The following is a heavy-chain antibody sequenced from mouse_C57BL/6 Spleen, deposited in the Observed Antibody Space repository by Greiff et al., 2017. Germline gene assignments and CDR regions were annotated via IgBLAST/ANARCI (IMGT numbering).Heavy chain of an antibody. J-gene: IGHJ4*01. CDR2: ISAGGSYT. CDR1: GFTFSSYA. V-gene: IGHV5-4*01. D-gene: IGHD2-10*02. CDR3: ARDPERDGYGKPAMDY. Sequence: EVQVVESGGGLVKPGGSLKLSCAASGFTFSSYAMSWVRQTPEKRLEWVATISAGGSYTYYPDNVKGRFTISRDNAKNNLYLQMSHLKSEDTAMYYCARDPERDGYGKPAMDYWGQGTSVTVSS.